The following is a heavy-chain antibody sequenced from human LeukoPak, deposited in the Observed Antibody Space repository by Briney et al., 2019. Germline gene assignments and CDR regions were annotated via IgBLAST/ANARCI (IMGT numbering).Heavy chain of an antibody. J-gene: IGHJ4*02. CDR1: GYSFSTYW. CDR2: IYPGDSDT. CDR3: ARHLGYNYGNFDY. V-gene: IGHV5-51*01. D-gene: IGHD5-18*01. Sequence: PGESLKISCKGSGYSFSTYWIGWGRQMPGKGLEWMGIIYPGDSDTKYSPSFQGQVTISVDKSTSTVHLQWSSLRASDTAMYYCARHLGYNYGNFDYWGQGTLVTVSS.